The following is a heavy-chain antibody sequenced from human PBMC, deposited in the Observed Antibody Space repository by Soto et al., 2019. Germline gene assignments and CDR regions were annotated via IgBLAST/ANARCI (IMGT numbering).Heavy chain of an antibody. Sequence: TSETLSLTCTVSGGSISSSSYYWGWIRQPPGKGLEWIGSIYYSGSTYYNPSLKSRVTISVDTSKNQFSLKLSSVTAADTAVYYCARHLSVATSWDWFDPWGQGTLVTVSS. J-gene: IGHJ5*02. CDR2: IYYSGST. D-gene: IGHD5-12*01. V-gene: IGHV4-39*01. CDR3: ARHLSVATSWDWFDP. CDR1: GGSISSSSYY.